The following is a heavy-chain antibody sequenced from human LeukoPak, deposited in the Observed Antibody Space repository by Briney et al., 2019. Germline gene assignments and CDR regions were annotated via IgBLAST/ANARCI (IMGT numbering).Heavy chain of an antibody. CDR3: ARVSESSDWTFDY. D-gene: IGHD6-19*01. J-gene: IGHJ4*02. Sequence: SQTLSLTCATSGDSVSSNSAAWNWIRQSPSRGLEWLGRTYSRSKWYNDYAVSVKSRITINPDTSKNPFSLQLNSVTPEDTAVYYCARVSESSDWTFDYWGQGTLVTVSS. CDR1: GDSVSSNSAA. V-gene: IGHV6-1*01. CDR2: TYSRSKWYN.